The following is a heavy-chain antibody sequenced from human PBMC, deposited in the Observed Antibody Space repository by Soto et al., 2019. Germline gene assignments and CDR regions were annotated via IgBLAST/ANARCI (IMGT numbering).Heavy chain of an antibody. Sequence: GGSLRLSCAASGLTVSSNYMNWVRQAPGKGLEWVSVLYSGGSTHYAGSVKGRFIISRGNSKNTLYLQMNSLRVEDTAVYYCARDRPGDEGDGFDIWGHGTMVTVSS. V-gene: IGHV3-53*01. CDR3: ARDRPGDEGDGFDI. D-gene: IGHD3-10*01. CDR2: LYSGGST. CDR1: GLTVSSNY. J-gene: IGHJ3*02.